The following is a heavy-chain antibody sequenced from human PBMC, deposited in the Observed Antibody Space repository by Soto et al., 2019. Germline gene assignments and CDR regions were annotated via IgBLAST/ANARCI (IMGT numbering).Heavy chain of an antibody. CDR2: RYLSESN. Sequence: SETVSLTCTGSGGSSSSYSWSCKRQHPGKGLEWIGHRYLSESNNYSPSLKSPVTISVDTSQNQFSLKLSSVTAAYTAVYYCARLGRYYDDSSGYPFDYWGQATLVTVS. J-gene: IGHJ4*02. D-gene: IGHD3-22*01. V-gene: IGHV4-59*01. CDR1: GGSSSSYS. CDR3: ARLGRYYDDSSGYPFDY.